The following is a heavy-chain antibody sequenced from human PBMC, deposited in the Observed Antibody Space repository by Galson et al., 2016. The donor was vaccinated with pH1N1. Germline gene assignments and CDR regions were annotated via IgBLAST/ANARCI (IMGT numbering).Heavy chain of an antibody. CDR1: GYTFTRYY. CDR3: AAPHSPRYDFDF. J-gene: IGHJ3*01. Sequence: SVKVSCKASGYTFTRYYMHWVRQAPGQGLEWVGIIYPRDGGAVYAQRLQGRVTLTRDTSTSTVYMELTCLRPDDTAVYYCAAPHSPRYDFDFWGQGTMVTVSS. V-gene: IGHV1-46*03. CDR2: IYPRDGGA. D-gene: IGHD1-26*01.